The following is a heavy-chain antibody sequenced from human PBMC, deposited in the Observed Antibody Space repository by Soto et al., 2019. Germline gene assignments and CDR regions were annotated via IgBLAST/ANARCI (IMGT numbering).Heavy chain of an antibody. V-gene: IGHV4-30-2*01. J-gene: IGHJ5*02. CDR2: IYHSGST. Sequence: LTSSIQYASISSGGYSWSWIRQPPGKGLEWIGYIYHSGSTYYNPSLKSRVTISVDRSKNQFSLKLSSVTAADTAVYYCARVPDRWGQG. CDR3: ARVPDR. CDR1: YASISSGGYS. D-gene: IGHD2-2*01.